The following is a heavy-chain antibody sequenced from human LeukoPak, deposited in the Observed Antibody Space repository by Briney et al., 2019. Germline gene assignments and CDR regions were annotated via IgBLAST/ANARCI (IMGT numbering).Heavy chain of an antibody. J-gene: IGHJ4*02. CDR1: GYTFTSYY. Sequence: ASVKVSCKASGYTFTSYYMHWVRQAPGQGLEWMGIINPSGGSTSYAQKSQGRVTMTRDTSTSTVYMELSSLRSEDTAVYYCARDKLGGTMVRGETDYWGQGTLVTVSS. CDR3: ARDKLGGTMVRGETDY. CDR2: INPSGGST. D-gene: IGHD3-10*01. V-gene: IGHV1-46*01.